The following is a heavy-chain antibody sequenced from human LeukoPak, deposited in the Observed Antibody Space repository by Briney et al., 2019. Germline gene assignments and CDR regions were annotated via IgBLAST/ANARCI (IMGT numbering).Heavy chain of an antibody. J-gene: IGHJ6*03. Sequence: LPGASLRLSCAASGFTFSSDAMSWARQAPGEGMEWVSVISDSGGGTYYAGFVKGRFTISRDNSKNTLYLQMNSLRAEDTAVYYCAKDQAPNPPYYDFWSGYDYYYYMDVWGKGTTVTVSS. CDR3: AKDQAPNPPYYDFWSGYDYYYYMDV. D-gene: IGHD3-3*01. CDR1: GFTFSSDA. V-gene: IGHV3-23*01. CDR2: ISDSGGGT.